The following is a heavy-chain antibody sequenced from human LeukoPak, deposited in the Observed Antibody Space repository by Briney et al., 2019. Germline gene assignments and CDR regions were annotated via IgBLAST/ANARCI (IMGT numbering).Heavy chain of an antibody. J-gene: IGHJ5*02. CDR2: IYYSGST. CDR3: ARSRAFNSGAFDP. V-gene: IGHV4-61*01. CDR1: GGSVSSGSYY. D-gene: IGHD1-26*01. Sequence: SETLSLTCTVSGGSVSSGSYYWSWIRQPPGKGLEWIGYIYYSGSTNYNPSLKSRVTISVDTSKNQFSLKLSSVTAADTAVYYCARSRAFNSGAFDPWGQGSLVTVSS.